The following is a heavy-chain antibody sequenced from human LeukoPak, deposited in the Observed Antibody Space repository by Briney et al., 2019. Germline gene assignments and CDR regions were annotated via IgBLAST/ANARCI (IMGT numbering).Heavy chain of an antibody. CDR3: ASRPFETTVVPWDFY. V-gene: IGHV5-51*01. CDR1: GYSFASYW. Sequence: GESLKISCKGSGYSFASYWIGWVRQMPGKGLEWMGIIYPGDSDTRYSPPFQGQVTISADKSISTAYLQWSSLKASDTAMYYCASRPFETTVVPWDFYWGQGTQVTVSS. J-gene: IGHJ4*02. D-gene: IGHD4-17*01. CDR2: IYPGDSDT.